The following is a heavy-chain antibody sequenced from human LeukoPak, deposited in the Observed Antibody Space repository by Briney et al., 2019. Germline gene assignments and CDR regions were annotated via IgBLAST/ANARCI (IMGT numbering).Heavy chain of an antibody. V-gene: IGHV3-7*04. CDR1: GFTFSSYW. J-gene: IGHJ4*02. D-gene: IGHD2-8*01. CDR2: IKQDGSEK. Sequence: GGSLRLSCAASGFTFSSYWMSWVRQAPGKGLEWVANIKQDGSEKYYVDSVKGRFTISRDNAKNSLYLQMNSLRAEDTAVYYCARGPGYCTNGVCYSGYYFDYWGQGTLVTVSS. CDR3: ARGPGYCTNGVCYSGYYFDY.